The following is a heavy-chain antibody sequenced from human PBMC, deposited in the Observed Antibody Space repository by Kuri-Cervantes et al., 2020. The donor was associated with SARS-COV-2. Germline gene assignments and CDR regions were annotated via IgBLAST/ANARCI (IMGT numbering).Heavy chain of an antibody. CDR3: ASEPIDIVVVPAATYYYYGMDV. V-gene: IGHV3-48*01. D-gene: IGHD2-2*01. CDR2: ISSSSSTI. Sequence: GGSLRLSCAASGFTFSSYSMNWVRQAPGKGLEWVSSISSSSSTIYYADSVKGRFTISRDNAKNSLYLQMNSLRAEDTAVYYCASEPIDIVVVPAATYYYYGMDVWGQGTTVTVSS. J-gene: IGHJ6*02. CDR1: GFTFSSYS.